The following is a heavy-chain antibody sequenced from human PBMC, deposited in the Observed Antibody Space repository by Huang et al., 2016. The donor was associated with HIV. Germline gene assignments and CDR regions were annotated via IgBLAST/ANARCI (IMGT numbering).Heavy chain of an antibody. Sequence: QVQLVQSGAEVKTPGSSVKVSCKASGGTFSKYAISWVRQAPGQVLEWMGRIIPMLGTPNYARKFQGRVTITADDSTSTTYVEVSSLRAEDTALYYCARGQLGSYGDYDVLYWGQGTLVTVSS. CDR1: GGTFSKYA. J-gene: IGHJ4*02. V-gene: IGHV1-69*13. D-gene: IGHD4-17*01. CDR3: ARGQLGSYGDYDVLY. CDR2: IIPMLGTP.